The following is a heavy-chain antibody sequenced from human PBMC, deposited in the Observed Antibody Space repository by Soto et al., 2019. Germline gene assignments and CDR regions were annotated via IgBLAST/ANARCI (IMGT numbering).Heavy chain of an antibody. CDR2: IDPSDSYT. CDR3: ARHPYCGGDCFWFDP. D-gene: IGHD2-21*02. J-gene: IGHJ5*02. CDR1: GYSFTSYW. V-gene: IGHV5-10-1*01. Sequence: PGESLKISCKGSGYSFTSYWISWVRQMPGKGLEWMGRIDPSDSYTNYSPSLQGHVTISADKSISTAYLQWSSLKASDTAMYYCARHPYCGGDCFWFDPWGQGTLVTVSS.